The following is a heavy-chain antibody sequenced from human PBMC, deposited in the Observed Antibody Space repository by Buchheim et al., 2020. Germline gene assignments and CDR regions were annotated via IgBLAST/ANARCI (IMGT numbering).Heavy chain of an antibody. J-gene: IGHJ4*02. CDR1: GFTFGSYA. CDR2: MSGSGGNT. CDR3: AKARYSYGYDFDN. Sequence: EVHLLESGGGLVQPGGSLRLSCAASGFTFGSYAMSWVRQAPGKGLEWVSAMSGSGGNTYYADSVKGRFSISRDNSVATLWLQMNSLRAEDTALYYCAKARYSYGYDFDNWGQGTL. V-gene: IGHV3-23*01. D-gene: IGHD5-18*01.